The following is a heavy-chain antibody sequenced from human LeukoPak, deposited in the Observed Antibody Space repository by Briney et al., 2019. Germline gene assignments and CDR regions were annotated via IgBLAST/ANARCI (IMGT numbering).Heavy chain of an antibody. CDR2: IYYSGST. D-gene: IGHD3-10*01. CDR1: GRSISSAGYY. V-gene: IGHV4-31*03. CDR3: SRDFYFVSGSYGMDV. Sequence: SETLSLTCTLSGRSISSAGYYWSWIRQHPGRGLEWFVYIYYSGSTYYNPSLKSRVSVSVDTSKNQYYLKLSSVTAADTAVYYCSRDFYFVSGSYGMDVWGQGTTVTVSS. J-gene: IGHJ6*02.